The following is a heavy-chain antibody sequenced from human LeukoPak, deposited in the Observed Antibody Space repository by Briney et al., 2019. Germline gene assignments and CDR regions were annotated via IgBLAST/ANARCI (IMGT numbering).Heavy chain of an antibody. V-gene: IGHV4-59*01. CDR2: IYYSGST. J-gene: IGHJ4*02. CDR1: GGSISGYY. CDR3: ARSPGYYFDY. D-gene: IGHD6-13*01. Sequence: SETLSLTCTVSGGSISGYYWSWVRQPPGKGLEWIAYIYYSGSTNYNPSLKSRVTISVDRSKNQCSLKVNSVTAADTAVYYCARSPGYYFDYWGQGTLVTVSS.